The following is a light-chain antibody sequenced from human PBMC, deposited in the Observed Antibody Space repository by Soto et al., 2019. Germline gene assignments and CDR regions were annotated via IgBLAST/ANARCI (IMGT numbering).Light chain of an antibody. V-gene: IGKV3-20*01. CDR3: QQYGSSPRT. Sequence: EILLTQSPGSLSVFPGQRATLSCRASQSVSSYLAWYQQKPGQAPRLLIYDASSRATGIPDRFSGSGSGTDFTLTISRLEPEDFAVYYCQQYGSSPRTFGQGTKVDIK. CDR2: DAS. J-gene: IGKJ1*01. CDR1: QSVSSY.